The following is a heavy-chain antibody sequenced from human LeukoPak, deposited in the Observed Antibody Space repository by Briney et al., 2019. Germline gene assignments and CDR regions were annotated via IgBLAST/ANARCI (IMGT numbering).Heavy chain of an antibody. CDR1: GITFSSYW. D-gene: IGHD3-16*01. CDR2: IKQDGSVK. CDR3: ARAGEGYYLDY. V-gene: IGHV3-7*04. J-gene: IGHJ4*02. Sequence: GGSLRLSCAASGITFSSYWMSWVRQAPGKGLEWVANIKQDGSVKYYVDSVKGRFTISRDNAKNSLYLQMNSLRAEDTAVYYCARAGEGYYLDYWGQGTLVTVSS.